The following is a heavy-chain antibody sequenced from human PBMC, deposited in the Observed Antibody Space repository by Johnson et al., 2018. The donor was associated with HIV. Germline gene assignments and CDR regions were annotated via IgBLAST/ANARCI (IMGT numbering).Heavy chain of an antibody. CDR2: ISGSGGST. D-gene: IGHD6-13*01. CDR1: GFTFSSYA. Sequence: EVQLVESGGGLVQPGGSLRLSCAASGFTFSSYAMSWVRQAPGKGLEWVSAISGSGGSTYYADSVKGRFTISRDNSKNTLYLQMNSLRAEDTAVYYCAKVSSQSSSLYDAFDIWGQGTMVTVSS. CDR3: AKVSSQSSSLYDAFDI. J-gene: IGHJ3*02. V-gene: IGHV3-23*04.